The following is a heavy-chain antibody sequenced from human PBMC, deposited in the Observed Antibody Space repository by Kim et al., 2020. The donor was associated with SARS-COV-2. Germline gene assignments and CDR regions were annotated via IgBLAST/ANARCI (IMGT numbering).Heavy chain of an antibody. CDR3: ASGDGDWGWFDP. V-gene: IGHV4-34*01. J-gene: IGHJ5*02. D-gene: IGHD4-17*01. Sequence: SETLSLTCAVYGGSFSGYYWSWIRQPPGKGLEWIGEINHSGSTNYNPSLKSRVTISVDTSKNQFSLKLSSVTAADTAVYYCASGDGDWGWFDPWGQGTLVTVSS. CDR1: GGSFSGYY. CDR2: INHSGST.